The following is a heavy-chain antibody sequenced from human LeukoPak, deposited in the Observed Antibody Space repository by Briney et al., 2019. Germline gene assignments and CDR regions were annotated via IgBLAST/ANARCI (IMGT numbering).Heavy chain of an antibody. D-gene: IGHD5-24*01. CDR3: ARARDVEMAYFDY. V-gene: IGHV3-21*05. CDR2: ISSSGNAI. J-gene: IGHJ4*02. CDR1: GFTFSSYA. Sequence: GGSLRLSCAASGFTFSSYAMHWVRRAPGRGLEWVSYISSSGNAIYYADSVKGRFTISRDNAKNSLYLQMNSLRAEDTAVYYCARARDVEMAYFDYWGQGTLVTVSS.